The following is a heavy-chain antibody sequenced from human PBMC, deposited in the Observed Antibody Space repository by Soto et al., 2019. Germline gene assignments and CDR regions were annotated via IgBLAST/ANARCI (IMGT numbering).Heavy chain of an antibody. D-gene: IGHD3-10*01. V-gene: IGHV1-8*02. J-gene: IGHJ5*02. CDR2: IIPNSGNT. CDR1: GGTFSSYA. CDR3: ARGRDRGVITNWFDP. Sequence: ASVKVSCKASGGTFSSYAISWVRQAPGQGLEWMGGIIPNSGNTGYAQKFQGRVTTTRNTSISTAYMELSSLRSEDTAVYYCARGRDRGVITNWFDPWGQGTLVTVSS.